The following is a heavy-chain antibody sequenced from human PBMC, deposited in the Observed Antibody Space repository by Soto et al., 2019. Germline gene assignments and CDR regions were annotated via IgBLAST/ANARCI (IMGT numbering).Heavy chain of an antibody. Sequence: HVQLQESGPGLVKPSETLSLTCTVSGGSISSYYWSWIRQPPGKGLEWIGYIYYSGSTNYNPSLKSRVTISVDTSKNQFSLKLSSVTAADTAVYYCARDPTYYYDSSGHAFDIWGQGTMVTVSS. CDR3: ARDPTYYYDSSGHAFDI. D-gene: IGHD3-22*01. J-gene: IGHJ3*02. CDR1: GGSISSYY. CDR2: IYYSGST. V-gene: IGHV4-59*01.